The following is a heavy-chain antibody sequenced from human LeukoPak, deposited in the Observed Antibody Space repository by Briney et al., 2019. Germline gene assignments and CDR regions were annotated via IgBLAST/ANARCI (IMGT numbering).Heavy chain of an antibody. CDR2: IWYDGDNK. CDR3: ARFRDGVFSGGDYYNGMDV. D-gene: IGHD3-16*01. CDR1: GFTFSSFG. V-gene: IGHV3-33*01. J-gene: IGHJ6*02. Sequence: GSLRLSCAASGFTFSSFGMHWVRQAPDRGLEWVALIWYDGDNKHYADSVKGRYTISRDNSKNMLYLNMNSLRPEDTAIYSCARFRDGVFSGGDYYNGMDVWGQGTTVTVSS.